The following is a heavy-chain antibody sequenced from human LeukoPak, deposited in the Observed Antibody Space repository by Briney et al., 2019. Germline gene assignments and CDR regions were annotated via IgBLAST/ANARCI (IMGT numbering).Heavy chain of an antibody. V-gene: IGHV3-48*03. Sequence: RPGGSLRLSCAASGFTFSNYAMNWVRQAPGRGLEWVSYISTSGTTMYYADSVKGRFTISRDSAKNSLYLQMNSLRAEDTAVYYCARVPASSTSFDYWGQGTLVTVSS. CDR2: ISTSGTTM. D-gene: IGHD2-2*01. CDR3: ARVPASSTSFDY. CDR1: GFTFSNYA. J-gene: IGHJ4*02.